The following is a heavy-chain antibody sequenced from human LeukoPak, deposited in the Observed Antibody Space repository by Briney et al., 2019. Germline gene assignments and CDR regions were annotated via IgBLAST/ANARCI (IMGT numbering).Heavy chain of an antibody. V-gene: IGHV3-23*01. D-gene: IGHD3-22*01. CDR3: AKHQVWIVVGSFDY. Sequence: LSGGSLRPSCAASGFTFSSYAMSWVRQAPGKGLEWVSGISGSGGSTYYADSVKGRFTISRDNSKNTLYLQMTSLRAEDTAVYYCAKHQVWIVVGSFDYWGQGTLVTVSS. CDR2: ISGSGGST. CDR1: GFTFSSYA. J-gene: IGHJ4*02.